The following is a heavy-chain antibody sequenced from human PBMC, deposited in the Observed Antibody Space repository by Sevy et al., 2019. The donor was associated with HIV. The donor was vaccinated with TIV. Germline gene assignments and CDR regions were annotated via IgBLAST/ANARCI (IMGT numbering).Heavy chain of an antibody. Sequence: SETLSLTCSVSGGPISSYYWSWIRQPPGKRLEWIGYIHYSGSTNYNPSLNSRLTISVDTSKNQFSRGLTSVTPADTAVYYCARAPPVRSGDDSLNWFDPWGQGILVTVSS. D-gene: IGHD5-12*01. V-gene: IGHV4-59*01. CDR1: GGPISSYY. CDR2: IHYSGST. CDR3: ARAPPVRSGDDSLNWFDP. J-gene: IGHJ5*02.